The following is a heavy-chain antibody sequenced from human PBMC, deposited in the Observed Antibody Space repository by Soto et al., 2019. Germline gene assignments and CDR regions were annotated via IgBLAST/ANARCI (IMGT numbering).Heavy chain of an antibody. D-gene: IGHD6-13*01. Sequence: QVQLVQSGAEVKKPGASVKVSCKASGYIFTNYYIHWVRQAPGQGLEWMAIINPLHTSGSTNDAQKFQGRVTVTRDTSTSTVYMELSSLKSEDTAIYYCARDLAAAAYWGQGTLVTVSS. CDR3: ARDLAAAAY. CDR1: GYIFTNYY. CDR2: INPLHTSGST. J-gene: IGHJ4*02. V-gene: IGHV1-46*01.